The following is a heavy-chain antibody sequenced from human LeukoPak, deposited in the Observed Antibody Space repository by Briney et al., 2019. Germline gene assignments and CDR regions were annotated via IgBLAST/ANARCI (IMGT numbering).Heavy chain of an antibody. CDR3: ASDSSGYFDY. CDR1: GGSISSSSYY. CDR2: IYYSGST. V-gene: IGHV4-39*01. D-gene: IGHD3-22*01. J-gene: IGHJ4*02. Sequence: SETLSLTCTVSGGSISSSSYYWGWIRQPPGTGLEWIGSIYYSGSTYYNPSLKSRVTISVDTSKNQFSLKLSSVTAADTAVYYCASDSSGYFDYWGQGTLVTVSS.